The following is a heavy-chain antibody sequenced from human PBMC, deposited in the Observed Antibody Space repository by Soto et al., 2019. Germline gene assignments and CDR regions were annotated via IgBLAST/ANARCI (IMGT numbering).Heavy chain of an antibody. CDR2: ISYSGST. CDR1: GGSISGYY. D-gene: IGHD3-10*01. CDR3: ARGRRITMVRGVITRYNWFDP. J-gene: IGHJ5*02. Sequence: SETLSLTCTVSGGSISGYYWSWIRQPPGKRLEWIGYISYSGSTNYNPSLKSRVTISVDTSKNQFSLKLSSVTAADTAVYYCARGRRITMVRGVITRYNWFDPWGRGILVTAPQ. V-gene: IGHV4-59*12.